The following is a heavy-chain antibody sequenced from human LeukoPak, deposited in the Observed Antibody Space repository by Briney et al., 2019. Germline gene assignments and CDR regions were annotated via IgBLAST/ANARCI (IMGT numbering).Heavy chain of an antibody. Sequence: PSETLSLTCDVSGVSLSTYYWSWIRQSPEKGLEWIGEVNHSGYTNLNPSLKSRVTISVDTSKNQFSLKLSSVTAADMAIYYCARQLYGSDYWGQGTLVTVSS. D-gene: IGHD4-17*01. CDR1: GVSLSTYY. CDR2: VNHSGYT. CDR3: ARQLYGSDY. J-gene: IGHJ4*02. V-gene: IGHV4-34*01.